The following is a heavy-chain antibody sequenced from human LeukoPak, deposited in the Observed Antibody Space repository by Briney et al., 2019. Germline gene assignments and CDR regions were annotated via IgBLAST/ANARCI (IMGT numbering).Heavy chain of an antibody. D-gene: IGHD6-19*01. CDR2: IWYDGSNK. CDR3: AREVGIAVAGTYFDY. V-gene: IGHV3-33*01. CDR1: GFTFSSFG. J-gene: IGHJ4*02. Sequence: GGSLRLSCAASGFTFSSFGMHWVRQAPGKGLEWVAVIWYDGSNKFHADSVKGRFTISRDNSKNTLYLQMNSLRAEDTAVYYCAREVGIAVAGTYFDYWGQGTLVTVSS.